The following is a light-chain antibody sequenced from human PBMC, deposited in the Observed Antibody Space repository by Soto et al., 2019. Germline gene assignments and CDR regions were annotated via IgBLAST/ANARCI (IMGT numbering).Light chain of an antibody. Sequence: QSVLTQPRSASGTPRQRVTMSCSGSSSNIGSNPVNWYQQLPGAAPKLLIYSNHQRPSGVPDRFSGSKSGTSASLAISGLQSDDEADYFCAAWDDSLNGWVFGGGTQLTVL. J-gene: IGLJ7*01. CDR2: SNH. CDR3: AAWDDSLNGWV. V-gene: IGLV1-44*01. CDR1: SSNIGSNP.